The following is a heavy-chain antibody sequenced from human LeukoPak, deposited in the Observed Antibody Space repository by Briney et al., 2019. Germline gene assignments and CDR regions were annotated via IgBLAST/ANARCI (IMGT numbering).Heavy chain of an antibody. CDR1: GITLSNYG. J-gene: IGHJ4*02. V-gene: IGHV3-23*01. CDR2: ISDSGGRT. D-gene: IGHD3-22*01. Sequence: GGSLRLSCAVSGITLSNYGMSWVRQAPGKGLEWVAGISDSGGRTNYADSVKGRFTISRDNPKNTLYLQMNSLRAEETAVYFCAKRGVVIRVILVGFHKEAYYFDSWGQGALVTVSS. CDR3: AKRGVVIRVILVGFHKEAYYFDS.